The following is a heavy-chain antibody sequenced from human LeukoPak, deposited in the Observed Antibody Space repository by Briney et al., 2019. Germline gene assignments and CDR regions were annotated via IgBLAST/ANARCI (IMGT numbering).Heavy chain of an antibody. CDR1: GGSISNYH. CDR2: FYTSGST. J-gene: IGHJ6*03. D-gene: IGHD6-19*01. V-gene: IGHV4-4*07. CDR3: ARGRGGPTYSSGWSRSYYYYYMDV. Sequence: SETLSLTCGVSGGSISNYHFSWIRQPAGKGLQWIGRFYTSGSTTYNPSLKSRVDMSLDTSKNQFSLNLRSVTAADTAVYYCARGRGGPTYSSGWSRSYYYYYMDVWGKGTTVTVSS.